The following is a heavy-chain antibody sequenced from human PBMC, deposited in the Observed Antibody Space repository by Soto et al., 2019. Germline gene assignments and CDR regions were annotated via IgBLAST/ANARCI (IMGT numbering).Heavy chain of an antibody. CDR2: ITYSGST. D-gene: IGHD2-2*01. J-gene: IGHJ4*02. CDR3: ARYHEDIVVVPAATETGFDY. Sequence: PSETLSLTCAVSGGSISSGGYSWRWIRQPPGKGLEWIGDITYSGSTYYNPSLKSRATISVDTSKNQFSLKLSSVTAADTAVYYCARYHEDIVVVPAATETGFDYWGQGTLVTVSS. V-gene: IGHV4-30-2*03. CDR1: GGSISSGGYS.